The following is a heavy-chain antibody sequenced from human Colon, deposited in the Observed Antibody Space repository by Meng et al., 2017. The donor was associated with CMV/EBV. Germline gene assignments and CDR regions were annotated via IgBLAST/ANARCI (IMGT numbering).Heavy chain of an antibody. CDR2: IYIGGTTT. Sequence: GESLKISCAVSGFPVSANYMAWFRQAPGKGLEWVSIIYIGGTTTLYADSVRGRFSISTDNSKNTLYLQMNSLRAEDTAVYYCAREGSSSYFDYWGQGTLVTVSS. V-gene: IGHV3-53*01. CDR1: GFPVSANY. D-gene: IGHD6-13*01. CDR3: AREGSSSYFDY. J-gene: IGHJ4*02.